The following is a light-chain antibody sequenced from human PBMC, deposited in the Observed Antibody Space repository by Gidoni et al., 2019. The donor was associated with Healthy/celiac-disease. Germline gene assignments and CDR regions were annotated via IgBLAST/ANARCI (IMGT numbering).Light chain of an antibody. CDR2: KAS. CDR3: QQYNSSPLT. J-gene: IGKJ4*01. CDR1: QSISSW. Sequence: DIQLTQSPSTLSASVGDRVTITCRASQSISSWLAWYQQKPGKAPKLLIYKASSLESGVPSRFSGSGSGTEFTLTISSLQPDDFATYYCQQYNSSPLTFGGGTKVEIK. V-gene: IGKV1-5*03.